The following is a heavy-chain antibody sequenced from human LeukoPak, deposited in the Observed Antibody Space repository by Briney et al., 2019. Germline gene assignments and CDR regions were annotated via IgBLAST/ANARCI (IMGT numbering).Heavy chain of an antibody. J-gene: IGHJ4*02. CDR2: INHSRST. CDR3: ARGHRRITMVRGVMTYYFDY. Sequence: SETLSLTCAVYGGSFSGYYWSWIRQPPGKGLEWIGEINHSRSTNYNPSLKSRVTISVDTSKNQFSLKLSSVTAADTAVYYCARGHRRITMVRGVMTYYFDYWGQGTLVTVSS. D-gene: IGHD3-10*01. CDR1: GGSFSGYY. V-gene: IGHV4-34*01.